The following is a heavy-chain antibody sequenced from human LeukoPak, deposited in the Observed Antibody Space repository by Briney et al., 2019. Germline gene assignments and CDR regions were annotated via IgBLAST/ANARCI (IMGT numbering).Heavy chain of an antibody. Sequence: SETLSLTCAVYGGSFTTYYWTWIRRPPGKGLEWIGEIHHSGRTNYKPSLRSRVTISLDTSKNQFSLNLNSVTAADTAVYYCARGLSSGWVDYWGQGTLVTVSS. D-gene: IGHD6-19*01. CDR1: GGSFTTYY. CDR3: ARGLSSGWVDY. J-gene: IGHJ4*02. V-gene: IGHV4-34*01. CDR2: IHHSGRT.